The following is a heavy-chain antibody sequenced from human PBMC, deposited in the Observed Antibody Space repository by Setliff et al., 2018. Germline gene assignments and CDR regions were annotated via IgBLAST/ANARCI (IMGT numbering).Heavy chain of an antibody. J-gene: IGHJ6*03. D-gene: IGHD2-8*01. V-gene: IGHV4-61*09. CDR3: AREDGPNYYYYYMDI. CDR1: GGSISSVNYY. Sequence: PSETLSLTCTVSGGSISSVNYYWSWIRQPAGKGLEWSGHIQTSGTTHYNPSLKSRVTISVDTSKNQFSPKLSAVTAADTAVYFCAREDGPNYYYYYMDIWGKGTTVTVSS. CDR2: IQTSGTT.